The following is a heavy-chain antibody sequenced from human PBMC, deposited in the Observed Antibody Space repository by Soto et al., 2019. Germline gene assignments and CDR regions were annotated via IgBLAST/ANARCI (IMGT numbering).Heavy chain of an antibody. CDR2: ISYSGAT. Sequence: QVQLQESGPGLVKPSETLSLTCSVSGGSVSGDKNYWSWIRQSPGKGLEWIGFISYSGATIYNPSVKSRLTISGERSRKQFSLRLGSVAASDTALYDCATCPRWAFDFGGQGSTVMVSS. D-gene: IGHD3-16*02. J-gene: IGHJ3*01. V-gene: IGHV4-61*01. CDR3: ATCPRWAFDF. CDR1: GGSVSGDKNY.